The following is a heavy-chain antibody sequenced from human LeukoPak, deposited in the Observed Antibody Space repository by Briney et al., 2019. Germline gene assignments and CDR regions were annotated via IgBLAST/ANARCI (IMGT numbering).Heavy chain of an antibody. CDR2: LSGDGGST. V-gene: IGHV3-43*02. CDR3: AKDLLYCSSTSCYAPLDY. D-gene: IGHD2-2*01. Sequence: GGSLRLSCAASGFTFEVYAMHWARQAPGKGLEGVSLLSGDGGSTYYADSVKGRFTISRDNSKNSLYLQMNSLRTEDTALYYCAKDLLYCSSTSCYAPLDYWGQGTLVTVSS. CDR1: GFTFEVYA. J-gene: IGHJ4*02.